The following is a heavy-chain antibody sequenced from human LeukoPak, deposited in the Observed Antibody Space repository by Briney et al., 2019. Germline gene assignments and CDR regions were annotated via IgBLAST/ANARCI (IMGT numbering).Heavy chain of an antibody. CDR2: INPSGGST. V-gene: IGHV1-46*01. CDR1: GYTFTSYY. D-gene: IGHD3-10*01. CDR3: ARSGESPVFAFDI. Sequence: ASVKVSSKASGYTFTSYYMHWVRQAPGQGLEWMGIINPSGGSTSYAQKFQGRVTMTRDTSTSTVYMELSSLRSEDTAVYYCARSGESPVFAFDIWGQGTMVTVSS. J-gene: IGHJ3*02.